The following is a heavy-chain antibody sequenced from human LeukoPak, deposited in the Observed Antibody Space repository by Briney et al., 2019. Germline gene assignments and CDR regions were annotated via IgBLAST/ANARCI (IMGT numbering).Heavy chain of an antibody. CDR1: GYTFTGYF. CDR3: ARGTMNLDY. J-gene: IGHJ4*02. D-gene: IGHD3-22*01. CDR2: INPYSGDT. Sequence: ASVKVSCKASGYTFTGYFMHWVRQAPGQGLEWMGWINPYSGDTEYAQKFRGRVTMTSDPSRSTANMELSRLTSDDTAVYYCARGTMNLDYWGQGTLVSVSS. V-gene: IGHV1-2*02.